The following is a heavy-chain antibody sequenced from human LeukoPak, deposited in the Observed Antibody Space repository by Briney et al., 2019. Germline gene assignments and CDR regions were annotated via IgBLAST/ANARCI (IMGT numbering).Heavy chain of an antibody. V-gene: IGHV3-23*01. CDR3: ANEYDYGDYFDY. J-gene: IGHJ4*02. Sequence: GGSLRLSCAASGFTFSSYAMSWVRQAPGKGLEWVSAISGSGDSTYYADSVKGRFTISRDNSKNTLYLQMNSLRAEDTAVYYCANEYDYGDYFDYWGQGTLVTVSS. CDR1: GFTFSSYA. D-gene: IGHD4-17*01. CDR2: ISGSGDST.